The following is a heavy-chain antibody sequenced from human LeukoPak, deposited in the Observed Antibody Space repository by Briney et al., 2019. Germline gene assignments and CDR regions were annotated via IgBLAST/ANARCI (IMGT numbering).Heavy chain of an antibody. V-gene: IGHV3-21*01. Sequence: PGGSLRLSCAASGFTFSSYSMNWVRQAPGKGLEWVSSISSSSSYTYYADSVKGRFTISRDNAKNPLYLQMNSLRAEDTAVYYCARDLGWSYYDSSGYPFDYWAREPWSPSPQ. J-gene: IGHJ4*02. D-gene: IGHD3-22*01. CDR2: ISSSSSYT. CDR1: GFTFSSYS. CDR3: ARDLGWSYYDSSGYPFDY.